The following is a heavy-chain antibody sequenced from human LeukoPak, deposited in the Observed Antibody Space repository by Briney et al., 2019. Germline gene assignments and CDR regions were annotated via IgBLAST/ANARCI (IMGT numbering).Heavy chain of an antibody. D-gene: IGHD3-22*01. V-gene: IGHV3-7*01. CDR2: IRQDGGDE. J-gene: IGHJ4*02. CDR1: GFTFSSYW. CDR3: ARDWVSLSSGRVFDY. Sequence: TGGSLRLSCAASGFTFSSYWMSWVRQAPGKGLERVANIRQDGGDEYYVDSVKGRFTISRDNAKNSLYLQMNVLRVEDTAFYYCARDWVSLSSGRVFDYWGQGTLVTVSS.